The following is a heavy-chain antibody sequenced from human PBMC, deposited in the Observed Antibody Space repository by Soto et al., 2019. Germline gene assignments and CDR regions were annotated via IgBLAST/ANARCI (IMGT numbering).Heavy chain of an antibody. CDR1: GYTFTSYA. V-gene: IGHV1-3*01. D-gene: IGHD2-21*02. Sequence: GXSVKVSCKASGYTFTSYAMHWVRQAPGQRLEWMGWINAGNGNTKYSQKFQGRVTITRDTSASTAYMELSSLRSEDTAVYYCARVLVVVTAIPPTYYYYGMDVWGQGTTVTVSS. CDR3: ARVLVVVTAIPPTYYYYGMDV. J-gene: IGHJ6*02. CDR2: INAGNGNT.